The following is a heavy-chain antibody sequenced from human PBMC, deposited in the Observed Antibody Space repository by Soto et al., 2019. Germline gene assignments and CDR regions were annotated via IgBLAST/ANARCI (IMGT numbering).Heavy chain of an antibody. CDR1: GFTFSSYA. CDR3: ARVSSRYYYYGMDV. V-gene: IGHV3-30-3*01. Sequence: GGSVRLSCAASGFTFSSYAMHWVRQAPGKGLEWVAVISYDGSNKYYADSVKGRFTISRDNSKNTLYLQMNSLRAEDTAVYYCARVSSRYYYYGMDVWGQGTTVTVSS. J-gene: IGHJ6*02. CDR2: ISYDGSNK. D-gene: IGHD6-6*01.